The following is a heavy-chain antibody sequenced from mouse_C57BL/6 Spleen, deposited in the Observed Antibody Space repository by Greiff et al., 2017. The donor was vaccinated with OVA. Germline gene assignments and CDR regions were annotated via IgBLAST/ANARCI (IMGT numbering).Heavy chain of an antibody. CDR2: IYPGGGYT. CDR3: ARYYGSSPWYFDV. Sequence: QVQLQRSGAELVRPGTSVKMSCKASGYTFTNYWIGWAKQRPGHGLEWIGDIYPGGGYTNYNEKFKGKATLTADKSSSTAYMQFSSLTSEDSAIYYCARYYGSSPWYFDVWGTGTTVTVSS. J-gene: IGHJ1*03. CDR1: GYTFTNYW. V-gene: IGHV1-63*01. D-gene: IGHD1-1*01.